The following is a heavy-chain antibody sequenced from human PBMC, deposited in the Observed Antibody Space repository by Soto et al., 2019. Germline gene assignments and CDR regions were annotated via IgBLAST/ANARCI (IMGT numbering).Heavy chain of an antibody. D-gene: IGHD4-17*01. J-gene: IGHJ4*02. Sequence: PSETLSLTCTVSGGSMSSSRYYWGWIRQPPGKGLEWIGSIYYSESAYYKPSLKSRVTISVDTSKNQFSLRLTSVTAADTAVYYCATHPPYGPLDHWGQGTLVTVSS. CDR3: ATHPPYGPLDH. V-gene: IGHV4-39*01. CDR1: GGSMSSSRYY. CDR2: IYYSESA.